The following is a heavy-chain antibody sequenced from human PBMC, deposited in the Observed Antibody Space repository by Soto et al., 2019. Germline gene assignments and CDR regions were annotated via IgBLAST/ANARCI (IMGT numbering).Heavy chain of an antibody. D-gene: IGHD3-3*02. CDR3: ARYIYGQGFKA. CDR1: GDTFTNFD. V-gene: IGHV1-8*01. J-gene: IGHJ5*02. Sequence: QVQLVQPGAEVRKPGASVKVSCKASGDTFTNFDFNWVRQATGQGIEWIGWMSANSGDTGHAQKFQGRVSMTRDTSMRTAYMELSSLRDEDKAVYYCARYIYGQGFKAWGQGTLVFVSS. CDR2: MSANSGDT.